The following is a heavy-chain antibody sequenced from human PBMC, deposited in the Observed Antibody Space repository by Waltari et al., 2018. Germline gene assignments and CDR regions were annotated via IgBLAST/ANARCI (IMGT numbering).Heavy chain of an antibody. Sequence: EVQLVESGGGLAQPGGSLSLYCAASGLRFSNYWMTWVRQASGKGPEWVANIKQDGSEKYYMDSVKGRFTISRDNAKNSLYLQMNNLRVEDTAVYYCTRGGRDSSWYWRDWGQGTLVTVSS. CDR3: TRGGRDSSWYWRD. V-gene: IGHV3-7*01. J-gene: IGHJ4*02. D-gene: IGHD6-13*01. CDR1: GLRFSNYW. CDR2: IKQDGSEK.